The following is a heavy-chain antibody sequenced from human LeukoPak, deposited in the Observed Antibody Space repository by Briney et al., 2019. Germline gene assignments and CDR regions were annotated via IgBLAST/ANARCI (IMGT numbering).Heavy chain of an antibody. J-gene: IGHJ4*02. D-gene: IGHD5-18*01. V-gene: IGHV1-2*06. Sequence: ASVKVSCKASGYTFTGYYMHWVRQAPGQGLEWMGRINPNSGGTNYAQKFQGRVTMTRDTSISTAYMELSRLRSDDTAVYYCARDTAMVWRPPSYWGQGTLVTVSS. CDR2: INPNSGGT. CDR1: GYTFTGYY. CDR3: ARDTAMVWRPPSY.